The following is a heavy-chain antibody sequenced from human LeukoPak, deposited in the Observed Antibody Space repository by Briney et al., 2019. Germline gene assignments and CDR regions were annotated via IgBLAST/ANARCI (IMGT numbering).Heavy chain of an antibody. CDR2: ISVSAAT. CDR3: AKDLGNYAPGGY. J-gene: IGHJ4*02. D-gene: IGHD3-3*01. V-gene: IGHV3-23*01. CDR1: SFTFTSYA. Sequence: PGVSLRLSCAASSFTFTSYAMSWVRQPPGQGLEGVSTISVSAATNYADSVKGRFTISRDNSKNTPYLQMNSLRAEDTAVYYCAKDLGNYAPGGYGGQGPLVTVSS.